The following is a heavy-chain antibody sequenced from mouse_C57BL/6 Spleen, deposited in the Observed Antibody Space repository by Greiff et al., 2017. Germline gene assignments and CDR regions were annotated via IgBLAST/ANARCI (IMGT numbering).Heavy chain of an antibody. CDR3: ARERIYSNFDY. J-gene: IGHJ2*01. D-gene: IGHD2-5*01. Sequence: EVQLVESGPGLVKPSQSLSLTCSVTGYSITSGYYWNWIRQFPGNKLEWMGYISYDGSNNYNPSLKNRISITRDTSKNQFFLKLNSVTTEDTATYYCARERIYSNFDYWGQGTTLTVSS. CDR1: GYSITSGYY. V-gene: IGHV3-6*01. CDR2: ISYDGSN.